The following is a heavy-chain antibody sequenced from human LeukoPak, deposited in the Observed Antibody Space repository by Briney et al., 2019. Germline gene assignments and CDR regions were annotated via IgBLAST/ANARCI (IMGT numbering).Heavy chain of an antibody. J-gene: IGHJ4*02. D-gene: IGHD3-10*01. CDR3: ARAPSRRALYFDY. CDR2: ISSSSSYI. CDR1: GFTFSSYS. Sequence: PGGSLRLSCAASGFTFSSYSMNWVRQAPGKGLEWVSSISSSSSYIYYADSVKGRFTISRDNAKNSLYLQMNSLRAEDTAVYYCARAPSRRALYFDYWGQGTLVTVSS. V-gene: IGHV3-21*01.